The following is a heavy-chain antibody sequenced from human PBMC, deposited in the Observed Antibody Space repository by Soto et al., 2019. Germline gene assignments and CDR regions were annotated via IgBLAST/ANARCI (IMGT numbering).Heavy chain of an antibody. Sequence: PSETLSLTCSLSGGSISSVGHYWAWIRQQQGKGLEWVGYIFYSGSTYYNPSIRSRITSSENSTKNQYPMILCPVTAATTTTYYCARERGGYCSSTRYGFDVWGQGTTVTVSS. CDR3: ARERGGYCSSTRYGFDV. CDR2: IFYSGST. CDR1: GGSISSVGHY. J-gene: IGHJ6*02. V-gene: IGHV4-31*03. D-gene: IGHD6-25*01.